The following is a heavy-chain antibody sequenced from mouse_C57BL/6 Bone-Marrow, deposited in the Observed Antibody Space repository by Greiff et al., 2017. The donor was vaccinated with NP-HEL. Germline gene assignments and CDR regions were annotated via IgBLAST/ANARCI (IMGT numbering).Heavy chain of an antibody. J-gene: IGHJ3*01. CDR2: IYPRSGNT. CDR3: ARGGLYGNSWFAY. Sequence: VQLQQSGAELARPGASVKLSCKASGYTFTSYGISWVKQRTGQGLEWIGEIYPRSGNTYYNEKFKGKATLTADKSSSTAYMELRSLTSEDSAVYFCARGGLYGNSWFAYWGQGTRVTVSA. D-gene: IGHD2-1*01. CDR1: GYTFTSYG. V-gene: IGHV1-81*01.